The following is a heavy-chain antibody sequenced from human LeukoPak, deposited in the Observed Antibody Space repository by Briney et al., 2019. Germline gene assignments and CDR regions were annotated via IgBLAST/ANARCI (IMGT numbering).Heavy chain of an antibody. Sequence: GGSLRLSCAASGVTFTGAWMTWVRQAPGKGLEWVGRIKSKTDGGTTDYAAPVKGRITISRDDSKNALYLQMNSLKTEDTAVYYCATGQQLVPDYWGQGTLVTVSS. J-gene: IGHJ4*02. CDR3: ATGQQLVPDY. D-gene: IGHD6-6*01. CDR2: IKSKTDGGTT. V-gene: IGHV3-15*01. CDR1: GVTFTGAW.